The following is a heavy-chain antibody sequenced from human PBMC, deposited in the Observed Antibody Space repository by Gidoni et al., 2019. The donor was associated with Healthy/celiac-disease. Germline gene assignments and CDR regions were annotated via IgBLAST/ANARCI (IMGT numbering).Heavy chain of an antibody. J-gene: IGHJ3*02. D-gene: IGHD3-3*01. CDR1: GGSISSGDYY. Sequence: QVQLQESGPGLVKPSQTLSLTCTVSGGSISSGDYYWSWIRQPPGKGLEWIGYIYYSGSTYYNPSLKSRVTISVDTSKNQFSLKLSSVTAADTAVYYCQRANFGVVTWDDAFDIWGQGTMVTVSS. CDR3: QRANFGVVTWDDAFDI. V-gene: IGHV4-30-4*01. CDR2: IYYSGST.